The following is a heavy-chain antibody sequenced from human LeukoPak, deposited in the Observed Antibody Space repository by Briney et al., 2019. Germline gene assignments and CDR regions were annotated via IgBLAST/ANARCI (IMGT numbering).Heavy chain of an antibody. J-gene: IGHJ4*02. D-gene: IGHD4/OR15-4a*01. CDR2: INPNSGGT. CDR3: ARGPRLSTTFDY. V-gene: IGHV1-2*04. CDR1: GYTFTGYY. Sequence: ASVKVSCKASGYTFTGYYMHWVRQAPGQGLEWMGWINPNSGGTNYAQKFQGWVTMTRDTSISTAYMELSRLRSNDTAVYYCARGPRLSTTFDYWGQGTLVTVSS.